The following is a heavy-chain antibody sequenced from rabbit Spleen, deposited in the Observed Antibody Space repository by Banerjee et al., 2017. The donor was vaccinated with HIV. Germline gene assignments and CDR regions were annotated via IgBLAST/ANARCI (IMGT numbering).Heavy chain of an antibody. CDR2: VGTIDGNI. CDR1: GFSFSSSYW. D-gene: IGHD2-1*01. Sequence: QQQLEESGGGLVKPEGSLTLTCKASGFSFSSSYWMCWVRQAPGEGLDLIACVGTIDGNIKYASWVNGRFTISRSTSLNTVTLQMNILTAADTATYFCARDSDDYGDYTRLDLWGQGTLVTVS. J-gene: IGHJ3*01. V-gene: IGHV1S43*01. CDR3: ARDSDDYGDYTRLDL.